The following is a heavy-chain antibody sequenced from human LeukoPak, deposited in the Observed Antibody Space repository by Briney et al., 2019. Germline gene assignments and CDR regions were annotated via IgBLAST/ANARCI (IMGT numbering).Heavy chain of an antibody. J-gene: IGHJ4*02. CDR2: IIPIFGTA. CDR3: ARDGSLLVGRQQLLDY. Sequence: ASVKVSCKASGGTFSSYAISWVRQAPGQGLEWMGGIIPIFGTANYAQKFQGRVTITADESTSTAYMELSSLRSEDTAVYYCARDGSLLVGRQQLLDYWGQGTLVTVSS. D-gene: IGHD6-13*01. V-gene: IGHV1-69*13. CDR1: GGTFSSYA.